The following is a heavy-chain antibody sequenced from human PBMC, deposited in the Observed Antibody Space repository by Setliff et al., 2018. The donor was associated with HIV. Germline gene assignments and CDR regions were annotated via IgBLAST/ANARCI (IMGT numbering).Heavy chain of an antibody. CDR1: GGSFSGYY. D-gene: IGHD2-21*02. CDR2: IIHSGTT. J-gene: IGHJ5*02. V-gene: IGHV4-34*12. Sequence: PSETLSLTCAVYGGSFSGYYWSWIRQPPGKGLEWIGEIIHSGTTNYNPSLESRVTISVDTSKNQFSLNLSPVTAADTAMYYCARKSYCGGDCRGSWFDPWGQGTLVTVSS. CDR3: ARKSYCGGDCRGSWFDP.